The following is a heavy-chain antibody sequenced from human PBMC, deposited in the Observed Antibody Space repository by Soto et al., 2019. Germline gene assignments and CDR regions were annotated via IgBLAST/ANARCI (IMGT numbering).Heavy chain of an antibody. Sequence: GESLKISCKGSGYDLSTYYNGLVRQMPGKGLEWLGLIHPRDSDTRYSPSFQGQVTISVDQSINTAYLQWSSLKASDHATYYCARDARYSSSWCASDVWGQGTMVTVSS. D-gene: IGHD6-13*01. CDR1: GYDLSTYY. J-gene: IGHJ3*01. CDR2: IHPRDSDT. V-gene: IGHV5-51*01. CDR3: ARDARYSSSWCASDV.